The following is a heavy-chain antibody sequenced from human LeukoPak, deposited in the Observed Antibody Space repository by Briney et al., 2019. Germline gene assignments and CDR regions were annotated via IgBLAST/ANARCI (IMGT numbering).Heavy chain of an antibody. Sequence: GGSLRLSCAASGFSLSSHAMSWVRQAPGKGLEWVAYASSGGSTIYYGDSAKGRFTVTRDRARNSLFLEMNSLRVEDTAVYYCARGSLRYCSGGSCFAPAFDLWGQGTMVTVSS. CDR2: ASSGGSTI. D-gene: IGHD2-15*01. V-gene: IGHV3-48*01. CDR3: ARGSLRYCSGGSCFAPAFDL. CDR1: GFSLSSHA. J-gene: IGHJ3*01.